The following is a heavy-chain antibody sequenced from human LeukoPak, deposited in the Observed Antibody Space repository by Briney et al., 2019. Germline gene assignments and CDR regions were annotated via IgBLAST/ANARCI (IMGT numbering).Heavy chain of an antibody. CDR2: ISSSSYI. CDR1: GFTFSSYS. D-gene: IGHD6-13*01. V-gene: IGHV3-21*01. J-gene: IGHJ4*02. CDR3: ARDNQRRAAGFYFDY. Sequence: GGSLRLSCAASGFTFSSYSMNWVRQAPGKGLEWVSSISSSSYIYYADSVKGRFTISRDNSKNTLYLQMNSLRAEDTAVYYCARDNQRRAAGFYFDYWGQGTLVTVSS.